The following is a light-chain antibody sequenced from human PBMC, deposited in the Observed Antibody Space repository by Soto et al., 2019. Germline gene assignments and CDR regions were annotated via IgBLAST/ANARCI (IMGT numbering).Light chain of an antibody. J-gene: IGKJ2*01. CDR3: QKYSGPPYT. CDR1: QDISNY. Sequence: DIQMTQSPSSLSASVGDRVTITCRASQDISNYLARYQQKPGKVPKLLIYTASTLQSGVPSRFSGSGSGTDFTLTIASLQPEDVATYYCQKYSGPPYTFGQGTKLEIK. V-gene: IGKV1-27*01. CDR2: TAS.